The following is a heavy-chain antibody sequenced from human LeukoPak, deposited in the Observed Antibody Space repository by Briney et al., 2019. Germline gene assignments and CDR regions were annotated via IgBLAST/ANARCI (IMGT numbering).Heavy chain of an antibody. CDR1: GGSVSSGSYY. V-gene: IGHV4-61*01. J-gene: IGHJ4*02. CDR2: IYYSGST. D-gene: IGHD3-10*01. CDR3: ARAPHYYGSGYYFDY. Sequence: SETLSLTCTVSGGSVSSGSYYWSWIRQPPGKGLEWIGYIYYSGSTNYNPSLKSRVTIAADTSKNRFSLKLSSVTAADTAVYYCARAPHYYGSGYYFDYWGQGTLVTVSS.